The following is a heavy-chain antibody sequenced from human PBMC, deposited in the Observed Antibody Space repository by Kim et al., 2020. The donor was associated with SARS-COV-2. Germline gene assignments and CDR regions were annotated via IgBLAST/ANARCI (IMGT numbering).Heavy chain of an antibody. J-gene: IGHJ4*02. CDR2: ISYSENT. D-gene: IGHD3-16*01. CDR1: GGSISSSRYY. V-gene: IGHV4-39*07. CDR3: AREVIGGIGKYFDN. Sequence: SETLSLTCTVSGGSISSSRYYWVWIRQPPGKGLEWIGSISYSENTYYNSSLKSRVTLSVNTSRNQFSLRLNSVTAADTAVYFCAREVIGGIGKYFDNWGQGTLVTVSS.